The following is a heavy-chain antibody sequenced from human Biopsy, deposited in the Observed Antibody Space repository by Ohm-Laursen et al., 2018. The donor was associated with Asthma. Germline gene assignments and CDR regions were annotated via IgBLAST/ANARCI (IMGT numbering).Heavy chain of an antibody. J-gene: IGHJ4*02. Sequence: RSLRLSCAASGFSISSYGMHWVRQAPGKGLEWVTLIWYDGSKKYYSESVKGRFTIARDNSKNTLYLQMNSLRVEDTAVYYCAKDERLYYGSDSKYMQPVPLGDWGQGTLVIVSA. D-gene: IGHD3-10*01. CDR2: IWYDGSKK. CDR1: GFSISSYG. V-gene: IGHV3-33*06. CDR3: AKDERLYYGSDSKYMQPVPLGD.